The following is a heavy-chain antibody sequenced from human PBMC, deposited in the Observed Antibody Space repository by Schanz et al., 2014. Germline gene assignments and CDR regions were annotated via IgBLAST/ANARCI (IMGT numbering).Heavy chain of an antibody. CDR2: IIPKLSIP. D-gene: IGHD3-9*01. CDR1: GGTFSSYT. V-gene: IGHV1-69*02. CDR3: AFDRDDAYDI. Sequence: QVRLVQSGAEVKKPGSSVKVSCEVSGGTFSSYTISWVRQAPGQGLEWVGRIIPKLSIPNYAQKFQGRVTLTRDPSTNTVYMDLSSLTSEDTAVYYCAFDRDDAYDIWGQGTTVTVSS. J-gene: IGHJ3*02.